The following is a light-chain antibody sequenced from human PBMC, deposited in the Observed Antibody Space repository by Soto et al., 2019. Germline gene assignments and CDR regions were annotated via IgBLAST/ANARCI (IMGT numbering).Light chain of an antibody. J-gene: IGKJ5*01. Sequence: DIQMTQSPPSLSASVGDRVTITCRASQGITNDLGWYQQKPGKAPRLLIYSTSTLQSGVPSRFSGSFSETEFTLTISDLQPEDFATYYCLQANSFPITFGQGTRLEIK. CDR2: STS. CDR3: LQANSFPIT. CDR1: QGITND. V-gene: IGKV1-17*02.